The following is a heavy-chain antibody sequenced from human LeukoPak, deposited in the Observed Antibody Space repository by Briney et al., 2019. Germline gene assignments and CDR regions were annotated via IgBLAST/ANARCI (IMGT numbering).Heavy chain of an antibody. CDR1: GFTVSSNY. D-gene: IGHD5-24*01. CDR2: IYSGGST. J-gene: IGHJ3*02. V-gene: IGHV3-66*02. Sequence: TGGSLRLSCAASGFTVSSNYMSWARQAPGKGLEWVSVIYSGGSTYYADSVKGRFTISRDNSKNTLYLQMNSLRAEDTAVYYCARAPILDDDAFDIWGQGTMVTVAS. CDR3: ARAPILDDDAFDI.